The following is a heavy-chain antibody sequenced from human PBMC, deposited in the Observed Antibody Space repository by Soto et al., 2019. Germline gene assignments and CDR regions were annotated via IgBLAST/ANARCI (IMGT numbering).Heavy chain of an antibody. CDR1: GGSISSSSYY. Sequence: QLQLQESGPGLVKPSEALSLTCTVSGGSISSSSYYWGWIRQPPGKGLEWIGSIYYSGSTYYNPSLKSRVTISVDTSKNQFSLKLSSVTAADTAVYYCARRRYCSGGSCYPAVGYWLDPWGQGTLVTVSS. D-gene: IGHD2-15*01. CDR2: IYYSGST. V-gene: IGHV4-39*01. CDR3: ARRRYCSGGSCYPAVGYWLDP. J-gene: IGHJ5*02.